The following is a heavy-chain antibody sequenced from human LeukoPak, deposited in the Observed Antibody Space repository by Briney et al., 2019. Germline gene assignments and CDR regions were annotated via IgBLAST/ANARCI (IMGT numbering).Heavy chain of an antibody. D-gene: IGHD1-26*01. CDR1: GYTFSGYF. V-gene: IGHV1-2*02. J-gene: IGHJ5*02. Sequence: GASVKVSCKASGYTFSGYFLHWVRQAPGQGLEWMGWITPNSGGTNYAQKFQGRVTMTRHTSSNTAYMELSSLTSDDTAVYYCAIPLKSGNYGRFDPWGQGTLVTVSS. CDR2: ITPNSGGT. CDR3: AIPLKSGNYGRFDP.